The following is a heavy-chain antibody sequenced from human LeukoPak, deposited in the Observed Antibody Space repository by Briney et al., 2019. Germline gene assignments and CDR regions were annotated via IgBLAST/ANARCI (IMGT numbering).Heavy chain of an antibody. CDR1: GFTFNTYG. J-gene: IGHJ6*02. V-gene: IGHV3-30*18. D-gene: IGHD2-15*01. CDR2: ISYDGSNK. CDR3: AKTFRPGSTDAYYYYGMDV. Sequence: PGGSLRLSCAASGFTFNTYGMHWVRQAPGKGLEWVAVISYDGSNKYYADSVKGRFTISRDNSKNTLYLQMNSLRAEDTAVYYCAKTFRPGSTDAYYYYGMDVWGQGTTVTVSS.